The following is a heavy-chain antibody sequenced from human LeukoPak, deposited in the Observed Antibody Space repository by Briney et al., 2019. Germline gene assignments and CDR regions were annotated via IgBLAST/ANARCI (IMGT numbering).Heavy chain of an antibody. J-gene: IGHJ4*02. D-gene: IGHD2-15*01. CDR2: ISAYNGNT. CDR3: ARDDCSGGSCYLDY. V-gene: IGHV1-18*01. CDR1: GYTFTSYG. Sequence: ASVKVSCKASGYTFTSYGISWVRQAPGQGLEWMGWISAYNGNTNYAQKLQGRVTMTTDTSTSTAYMELRSLRSDDTVVYYCARDDCSGGSCYLDYWGQGTLVTVSS.